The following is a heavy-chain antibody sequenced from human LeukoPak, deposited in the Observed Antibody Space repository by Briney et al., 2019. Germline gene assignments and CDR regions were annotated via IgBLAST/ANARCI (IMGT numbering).Heavy chain of an antibody. Sequence: ASVKVSCKASGYTFTSYAVQWVRQAPGQRLEWMGWINAGNGDTKYSQKFQGRVTITRDTSASTAYMELSSLRSEDTAVYYCARDSDLIMITFRGSALDYWGQGTLVTVSS. D-gene: IGHD3-16*01. CDR2: INAGNGDT. J-gene: IGHJ4*02. CDR1: GYTFTSYA. CDR3: ARDSDLIMITFRGSALDY. V-gene: IGHV1-3*01.